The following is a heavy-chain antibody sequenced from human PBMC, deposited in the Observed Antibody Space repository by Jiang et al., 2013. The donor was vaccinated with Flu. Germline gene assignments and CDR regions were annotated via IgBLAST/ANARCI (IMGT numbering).Heavy chain of an antibody. CDR3: ASGKAVPGAFDI. J-gene: IGHJ3*02. Sequence: PSETLSLTCTVSGGSISSNYWSWIRQPPGKGLEWIGYIYYSGSTNYSPSLKSRVTVSVDTSKNQFSLILNSLTAADTAVYYCASGKAVPGAFDIWGQGTMVTVSS. D-gene: IGHD6-19*01. V-gene: IGHV4-59*08. CDR2: IYYSGST. CDR1: GGSISSNY.